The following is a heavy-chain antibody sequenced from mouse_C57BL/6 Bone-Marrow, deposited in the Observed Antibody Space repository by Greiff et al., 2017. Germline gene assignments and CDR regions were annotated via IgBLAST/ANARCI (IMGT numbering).Heavy chain of an antibody. V-gene: IGHV1-85*01. CDR2: IYTRDGST. D-gene: IGHD1-1*01. CDR3: ARLEFDGSSGDWYFDV. CDR1: GYTFTSYD. Sequence: QVQLKQSGPELVKPGASVKLSCKASGYTFTSYDINWVKQRPGQGLAWIGWIYTRDGSTPYNEKLKGKATLTVEPSSSTGYMELHSLTSEDAAVYFCARLEFDGSSGDWYFDVWGTGTTVTVSS. J-gene: IGHJ1*03.